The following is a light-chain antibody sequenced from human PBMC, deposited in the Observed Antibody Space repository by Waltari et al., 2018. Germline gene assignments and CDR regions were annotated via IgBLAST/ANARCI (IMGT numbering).Light chain of an antibody. J-gene: IGKJ4*01. V-gene: IGKV1-39*01. CDR3: QQSYSTPLT. CDR1: QSISSY. CDR2: AAS. Sequence: DIQMTQSPSSLSASVGDRVTITCRASQSISSYLNWYQQKPGQAPKLLIYAASSLQSGVPSRFSGSGSGTDFTLTISSLQPEDFVTYYCQQSYSTPLTFGGGTKVEIK.